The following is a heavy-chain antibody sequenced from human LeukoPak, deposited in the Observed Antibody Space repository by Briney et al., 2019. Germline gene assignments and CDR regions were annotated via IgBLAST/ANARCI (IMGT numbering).Heavy chain of an antibody. CDR2: IYHSGST. D-gene: IGHD3-22*01. CDR1: GYSISSGYY. CDR3: ARAVFQKYYYDSSGYSFDY. Sequence: PSETLSLTCTVSGYSISSGYYWGWIRQPPGKGLEWIGSIYHSGSTYYNPSLKSRVTISVDTSKNQFSLKLSSVTAADTAVYYCARAVFQKYYYDSSGYSFDYWGQGTLVTVSS. J-gene: IGHJ4*02. V-gene: IGHV4-38-2*02.